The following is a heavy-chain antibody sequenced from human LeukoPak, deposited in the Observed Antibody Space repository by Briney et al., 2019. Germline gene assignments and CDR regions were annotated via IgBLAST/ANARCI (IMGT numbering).Heavy chain of an antibody. V-gene: IGHV1-69*06. J-gene: IGHJ6*03. CDR3: ASLGLRSHTGYYYYYTDV. D-gene: IGHD4-17*01. CDR1: GGTFSSYA. CDR2: IIPIFGTA. Sequence: ASVKVSCKASGGTFSSYAISWVRQAPGQGLEWMGGIIPIFGTANYAQKFQGRVTITADKSTSTAYMELSSLRSEDTAVYYCASLGLRSHTGYYYYYTDVWGKGTTVTVSS.